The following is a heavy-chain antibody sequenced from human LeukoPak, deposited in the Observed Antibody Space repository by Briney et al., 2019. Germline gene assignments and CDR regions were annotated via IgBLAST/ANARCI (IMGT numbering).Heavy chain of an antibody. J-gene: IGHJ4*02. V-gene: IGHV4-59*01. D-gene: IGHD2-21*02. CDR3: ARAYCGGDCYSPYYFDY. CDR2: IYYSGST. Sequence: PSETLSLTCTVSGGSISSYYWSWIRQPPGKGLEWIGYIYYSGSTNYNPSLKSRVTISVDTSKNQFSLKLSSVTAADTAVYYCARAYCGGDCYSPYYFDYWGQGTLVTASS. CDR1: GGSISSYY.